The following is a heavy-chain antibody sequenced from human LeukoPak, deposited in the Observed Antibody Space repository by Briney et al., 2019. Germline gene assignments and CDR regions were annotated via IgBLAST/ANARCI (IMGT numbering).Heavy chain of an antibody. CDR2: ISSSSSYI. D-gene: IGHD3-22*01. V-gene: IGHV3-21*01. CDR1: GFTFSSYG. J-gene: IGHJ4*02. CDR3: ARDPYYDSSGYSIDY. Sequence: GGSLRLSCAASGFTFSSYGMHWVRQAPGKGLEWVSSISSSSSYIYYADSVKGRFTISRDNAKNSLYLQMNSLRAEDTAVYYCARDPYYDSSGYSIDYWGQGTLVTVSS.